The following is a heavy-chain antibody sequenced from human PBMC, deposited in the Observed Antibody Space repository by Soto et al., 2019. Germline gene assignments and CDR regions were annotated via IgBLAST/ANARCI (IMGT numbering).Heavy chain of an antibody. CDR3: TAISGYSSASDY. CDR2: IYSSGTT. V-gene: IGHV4-59*01. J-gene: IGHJ4*02. CDR1: GASITSYY. D-gene: IGHD6-6*01. Sequence: QVQLQESGPGLVKPSETLSLTCTVSGASITSYYWSWIRQPPGKGLEYLGYIYSSGTTNYNPSLKSRVTISIDTSKNQFSLNLSSETAADTAVYYCTAISGYSSASDYWGQGTLVTVSS.